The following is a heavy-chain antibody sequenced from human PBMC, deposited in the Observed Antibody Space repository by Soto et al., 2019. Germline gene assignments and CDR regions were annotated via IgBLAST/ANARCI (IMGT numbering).Heavy chain of an antibody. CDR2: INPASAST. D-gene: IGHD6-13*01. J-gene: IGHJ4*02. CDR3: ARELAAGDH. V-gene: IGHV1-46*01. CDR1: GYTFTHYY. Sequence: QVQLVQSGAEVKKPGASVKVSCRTSGYTFTHYYIHWVRQAPGQGLEWLGIINPASASTNYAQDFQVRVTLTMDTSTTTVYLELSGLRAEDSAIFYCARELAAGDHWGQGTLVTVSS.